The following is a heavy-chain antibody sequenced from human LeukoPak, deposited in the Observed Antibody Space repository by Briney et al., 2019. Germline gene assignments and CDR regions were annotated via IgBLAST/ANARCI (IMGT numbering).Heavy chain of an antibody. J-gene: IGHJ4*02. CDR2: ISGYNGNT. CDR1: GYTFTSYG. V-gene: IGHV1-18*01. CDR3: ARDTTGNMITFGGVIVPYYFDY. Sequence: GSSVKVSCKASGYTFTSYGITWVRQAPGQGLEWLGWISGYNGNTNYAQNLQDRLTMTTDTSTNTANMELRSLGSDDTAVYYCARDTTGNMITFGGVIVPYYFDYWGQGTLVTVSS. D-gene: IGHD3-16*02.